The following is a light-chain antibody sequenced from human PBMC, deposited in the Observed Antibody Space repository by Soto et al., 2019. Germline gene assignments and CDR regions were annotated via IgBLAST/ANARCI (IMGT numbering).Light chain of an antibody. CDR1: QSVSSN. Sequence: EIVMTQSPATLSVSPGERATLSCRASQSVSSNLAWYQQKPGQAPRLLIPDASTRATGIPARFSGSGSGTEFTLTISSLQSEDFAVYYCQQRSHWPRTFGQGTKVDIK. J-gene: IGKJ1*01. V-gene: IGKV3-15*01. CDR2: DAS. CDR3: QQRSHWPRT.